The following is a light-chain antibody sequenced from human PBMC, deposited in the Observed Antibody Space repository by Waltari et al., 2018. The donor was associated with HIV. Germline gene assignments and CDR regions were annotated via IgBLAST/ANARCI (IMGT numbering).Light chain of an antibody. CDR2: GAS. J-gene: IGKJ4*01. Sequence: EIVLTQSPGTLSLSPGERAPPSCRASQSVTSSFLSWYQQKPGQAPRLPIYGASSRATGIPDRFSGGGSGTDFTLTISRLEPEDFAVYYCQQYGSSPLTFGGGTKVDIK. V-gene: IGKV3-20*01. CDR1: QSVTSSF. CDR3: QQYGSSPLT.